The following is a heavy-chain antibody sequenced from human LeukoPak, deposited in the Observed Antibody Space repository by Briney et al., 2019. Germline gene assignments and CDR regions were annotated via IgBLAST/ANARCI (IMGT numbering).Heavy chain of an antibody. CDR2: IWYDGINK. CDR3: ARGAMTERTFEI. V-gene: IGHV3-33*01. D-gene: IGHD2-2*01. J-gene: IGHJ3*02. CDR1: GFTFSNYA. Sequence: GGSLRLSCATSGFTFSNYAMHWVRQAPGKGLEWVAVIWYDGINKYYADSVKGRFTISRGNSKNTLSVQMNSLRVEDTAVYYCARGAMTERTFEIWGQGTKVTVSS.